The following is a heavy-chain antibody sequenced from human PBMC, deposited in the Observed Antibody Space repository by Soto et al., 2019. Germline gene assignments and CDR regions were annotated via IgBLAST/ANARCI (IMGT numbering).Heavy chain of an antibody. D-gene: IGHD3-22*01. V-gene: IGHV4-30-4*01. CDR1: GGSISSGDYY. CDR2: IYYSGST. J-gene: IGHJ5*02. CDR3: ARVATMIVVVGNWFDP. Sequence: QVQLQESGPGLVKPSQTLSLTCTVSGGSISSGDYYWSWIRQPPGKGLEWIGYIYYSGSTYYNPSLKSRVTISVDTSKNQLSLKLSSVTAADTAVYYCARVATMIVVVGNWFDPWGQGTLVTVSS.